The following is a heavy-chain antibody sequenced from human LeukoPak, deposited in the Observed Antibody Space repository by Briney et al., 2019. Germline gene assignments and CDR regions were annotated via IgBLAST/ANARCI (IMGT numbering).Heavy chain of an antibody. CDR1: GGSFSGYY. D-gene: IGHD3-16*01. Sequence: SETLSLTCAVYGGSFSGYYWSWIRQPPGKGLEWIGEINHSGSTNYNPSLKSRVTISVDTSKNQFSLKLSSVTAAGTAVYYCARGSVWGHYYYYMDVWGKGTTVTVSS. CDR3: ARGSVWGHYYYYMDV. CDR2: INHSGST. J-gene: IGHJ6*03. V-gene: IGHV4-34*01.